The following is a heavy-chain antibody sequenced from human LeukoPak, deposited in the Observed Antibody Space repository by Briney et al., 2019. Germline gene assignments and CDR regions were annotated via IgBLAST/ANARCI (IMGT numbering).Heavy chain of an antibody. D-gene: IGHD2-2*01. CDR1: GYSFTSYW. V-gene: IGHV5-51*01. J-gene: IGHJ3*02. CDR2: IYPGDSDT. Sequence: GESLKISCKGSGYSFTSYWIGWVRQMPGKGLEWVGIIYPGDSDTRYSPSFQGQVTISADKSISTAYLQWSSLKASDTAMYYCARQYVPDSGNDAFDIWGQGTMVTVSS. CDR3: ARQYVPDSGNDAFDI.